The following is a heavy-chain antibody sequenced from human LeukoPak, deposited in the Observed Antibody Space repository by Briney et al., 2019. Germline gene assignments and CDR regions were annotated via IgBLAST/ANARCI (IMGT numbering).Heavy chain of an antibody. CDR1: GFTFSSYS. Sequence: PGGSLRLSCAASGFTFSSYSMNWVRQAPGKGLEWVSSISSSSSYIYYADSVKGRFTISRDNAKNSLYLQMNSLRAEDTTVYYCASTSRGYHDYWGQGTLVTVSS. V-gene: IGHV3-21*01. D-gene: IGHD6-13*01. CDR2: ISSSSSYI. J-gene: IGHJ4*02. CDR3: ASTSRGYHDY.